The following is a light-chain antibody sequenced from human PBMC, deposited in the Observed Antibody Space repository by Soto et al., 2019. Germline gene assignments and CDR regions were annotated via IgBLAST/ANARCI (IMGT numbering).Light chain of an antibody. V-gene: IGKV3-20*01. Sequence: IVLTQSTGTLSLSPGEGASVSCRASQSLNSGYLAWYQQKPGQAPRLLIYGASSKATGIPDRFSGSRSGTNFSLTISRLEPEYFAVYFCQQYGSAPYTFGQGTKLEIK. CDR3: QQYGSAPYT. J-gene: IGKJ2*01. CDR2: GAS. CDR1: QSLNSGY.